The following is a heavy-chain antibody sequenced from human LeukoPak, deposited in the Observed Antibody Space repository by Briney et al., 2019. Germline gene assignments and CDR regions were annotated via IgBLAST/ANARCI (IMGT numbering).Heavy chain of an antibody. V-gene: IGHV3-9*01. CDR3: ARDDDFDL. CDR2: LGWDGGSI. J-gene: IGHJ3*01. Sequence: PGGSLRLSCEASVFTFQDHAMHWVRQSPGKGLEWVSGLGWDGGSIGYADSVKGRFTIYRDNAKKYLYLQMNSLGVEDTALYYCARDDDFDLWGQGTMVTVSS. CDR1: VFTFQDHA.